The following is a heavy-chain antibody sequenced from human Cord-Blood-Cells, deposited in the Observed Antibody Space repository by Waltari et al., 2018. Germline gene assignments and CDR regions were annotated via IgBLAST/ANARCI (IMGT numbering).Heavy chain of an antibody. CDR2: INHSGST. D-gene: IGHD2-15*01. J-gene: IGHJ4*02. CDR3: ARGPRDIVVVAAYFDY. CDR1: GGSFSGYY. V-gene: IGHV4-34*01. Sequence: QVQLQQWGAGLLKPSETLSLTCAVYGGSFSGYYWSWIRQPPGKGLEWIGEINHSGSTNYNPSLKSRVTISVDTSKNQFSLKLSSVTAADTAVYYCARGPRDIVVVAAYFDYWGQGTLVTVSS.